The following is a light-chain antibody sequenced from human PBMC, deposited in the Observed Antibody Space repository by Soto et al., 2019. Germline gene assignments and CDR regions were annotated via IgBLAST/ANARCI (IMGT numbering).Light chain of an antibody. V-gene: IGLV1-47*01. Sequence: QSVLTQPPSASGTPGQRVNISCSGSSSNIGSNYVYWYRQFPGTAPKLLIQRNNQRPSGVPARFSGSKSGTSASLAISGLQSEDEADYYCTAWDDNLSLVVFGGGTKLTVL. J-gene: IGLJ2*01. CDR1: SSNIGSNY. CDR3: TAWDDNLSLVV. CDR2: RNN.